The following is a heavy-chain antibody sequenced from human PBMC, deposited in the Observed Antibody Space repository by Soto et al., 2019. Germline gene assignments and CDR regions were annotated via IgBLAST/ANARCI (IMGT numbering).Heavy chain of an antibody. CDR1: GVTFSSYW. CDR3: AREGLAGHFDY. V-gene: IGHV3-7*01. CDR2: IKQDGSEK. J-gene: IGHJ4*02. Sequence: PAGSMKLASAASGVTFSSYWMNGVRQAPGKGLEWVAYIKQDGSEKYYVDSVKGRFTISRDNAKNSLYLQMNSLRAEDTAVYYCAREGLAGHFDYWGQGTLVTVSS. D-gene: IGHD3-16*01.